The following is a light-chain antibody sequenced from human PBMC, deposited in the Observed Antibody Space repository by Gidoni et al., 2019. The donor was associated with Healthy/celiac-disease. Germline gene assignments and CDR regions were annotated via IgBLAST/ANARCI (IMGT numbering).Light chain of an antibody. CDR3: QQYYGG. V-gene: IGKV1-5*03. CDR1: QSISSW. Sequence: DIQMTQSPSTLSASVGDRVTITCRASQSISSWLAWYQQKPGKAPKLLIYKASSLESGVPSRFSGSGSGTEFTLTISSLQPDDFATYYCQQYYGGFXQXTKVEIK. J-gene: IGKJ1*01. CDR2: KAS.